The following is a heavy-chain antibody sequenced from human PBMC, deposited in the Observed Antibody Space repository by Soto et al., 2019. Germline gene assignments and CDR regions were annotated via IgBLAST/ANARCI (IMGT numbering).Heavy chain of an antibody. V-gene: IGHV3-23*01. J-gene: IGHJ4*02. CDR2: ISGSGCST. D-gene: IGHD2-8*01. CDR1: GFTFSSYA. Sequence: PGGSLRLSCAASGFTFSSYAMSWVRQAPGKGLEWVSAISGSGCSTYYADSVKGRFTISRDNPKNTLYLQMNSLRAEDTAVYYCAKFSYCTNGVCYTGYFDYRGQGTLVTVSS. CDR3: AKFSYCTNGVCYTGYFDY.